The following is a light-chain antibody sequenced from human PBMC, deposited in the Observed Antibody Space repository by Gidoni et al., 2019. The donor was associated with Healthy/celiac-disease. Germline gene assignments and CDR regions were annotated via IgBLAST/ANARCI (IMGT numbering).Light chain of an antibody. CDR1: RSNIGAGCD. Sequence: QSVLTQPPSVSGAPGQRVTISCTWSRSNIGAGCDVHWYQQLPGTAPKLLIYGNSNRPSGVPDRFSGSKSGTSASLAITGLQAEDEADYYCQSYDSSLSGYVVFGGGTKLTVL. CDR3: QSYDSSLSGYVV. V-gene: IGLV1-40*01. CDR2: GNS. J-gene: IGLJ2*01.